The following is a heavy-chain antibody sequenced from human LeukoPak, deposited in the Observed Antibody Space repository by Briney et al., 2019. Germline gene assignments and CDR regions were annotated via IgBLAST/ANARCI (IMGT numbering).Heavy chain of an antibody. CDR1: GSTFSSYE. V-gene: IGHV3-48*03. D-gene: IGHD4-17*01. Sequence: PGGSLRLSCAASGSTFSSYEMNWVRQAPGKGLEWVSYISSSGSRRYYADSVKGRFTISRDNAKNSLYLQMNSLRAEDTAVYYCARDLDGDFNYWGQGTLVTVSS. CDR3: ARDLDGDFNY. CDR2: ISSSGSRR. J-gene: IGHJ4*02.